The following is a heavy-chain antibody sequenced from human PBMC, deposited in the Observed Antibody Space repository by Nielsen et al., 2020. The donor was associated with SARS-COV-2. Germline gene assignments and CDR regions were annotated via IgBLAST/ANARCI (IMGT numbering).Heavy chain of an antibody. J-gene: IGHJ4*02. CDR1: GGSISSYY. Sequence: SEPLSLTCTVSGGSISSYYWSWIRQPPGKGLEWIGYIYYSGRTNYNPSLKSRVTISVDTSKNQFSLKLSSVTAADTAVYYCAREAPYGDYGSLDYWGQGTLVTVSS. CDR2: IYYSGRT. CDR3: AREAPYGDYGSLDY. D-gene: IGHD4-17*01. V-gene: IGHV4-59*01.